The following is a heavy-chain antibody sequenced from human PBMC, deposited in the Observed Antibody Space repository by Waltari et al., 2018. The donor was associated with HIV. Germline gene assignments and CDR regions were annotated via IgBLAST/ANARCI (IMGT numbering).Heavy chain of an antibody. D-gene: IGHD3-3*01. V-gene: IGHV4-59*01. J-gene: IGHJ4*02. CDR3: VRQNRITIFGVVTPYFDF. CDR1: GGSISSYY. CDR2: IHYSGST. Sequence: QVQLQESGPGLVKPSETLSLTCTVSGGSISSYYWSWIRQPPGKELEWIGYIHYSGSTDYNPSLESRVTISLDTSKNQFSLKLSSVTAADAAVYYCVRQNRITIFGVVTPYFDFWGQGTLVTVSS.